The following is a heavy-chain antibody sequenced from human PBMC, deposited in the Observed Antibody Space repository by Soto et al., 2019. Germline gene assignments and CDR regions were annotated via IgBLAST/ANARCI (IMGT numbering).Heavy chain of an antibody. CDR2: ISGSGGST. CDR3: AKDTAGSSDY. CDR1: GFTLNSHA. J-gene: IGHJ4*02. D-gene: IGHD6-6*01. Sequence: SPRLSCAASGFTLNSHAMSWVRQAPGKGLEWVSAISGSGGSTYYADSVKGRFTISRDNSKNTLYLQMNSLRAEDTAVYYCAKDTAGSSDYWGQGTLVTVSS. V-gene: IGHV3-23*01.